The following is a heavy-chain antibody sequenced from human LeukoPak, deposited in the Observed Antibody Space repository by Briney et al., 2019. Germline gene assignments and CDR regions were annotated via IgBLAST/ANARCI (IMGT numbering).Heavy chain of an antibody. CDR2: LKQDGSEK. V-gene: IGHV3-7*01. Sequence: PGGSLRLSCAASGFTFSSYWMSWVRKAPGKGLVWVANLKQDGSEKYYVDSVKGRFTISRDNAKNSLYLQMNSLRAEDTAVYDCAREVREWFGELLGGWFDPWGQGTLVTVSS. CDR3: AREVREWFGELLGGWFDP. D-gene: IGHD3-10*01. CDR1: GFTFSSYW. J-gene: IGHJ5*02.